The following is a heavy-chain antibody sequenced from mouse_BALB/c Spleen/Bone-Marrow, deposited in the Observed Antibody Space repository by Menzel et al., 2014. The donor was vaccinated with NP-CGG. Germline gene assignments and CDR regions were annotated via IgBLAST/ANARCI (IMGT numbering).Heavy chain of an antibody. V-gene: IGHV1-14*01. CDR1: GYTFTSYV. J-gene: IGHJ4*01. CDR3: VRGVYYDYDEGALDY. Sequence: EVQLQQSGPELIKPGASVKMSCKASGYTFTSYVIHWVKQKPGQGLKWIGYINPYNDGTKYNEKFKGMATLTSDKSSSTAYMGHSSLASEDSAVYYCVRGVYYDYDEGALDYWGQGTSVTGSS. CDR2: INPYNDGT. D-gene: IGHD2-4*01.